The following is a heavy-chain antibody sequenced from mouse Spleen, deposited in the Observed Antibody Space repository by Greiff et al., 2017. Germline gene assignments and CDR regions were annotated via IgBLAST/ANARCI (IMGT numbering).Heavy chain of an antibody. CDR1: GYTFTSYW. CDR3: ARGYYGYGYAMDY. V-gene: IGHV1-7*01. J-gene: IGHJ4*01. D-gene: IGHD1-2*01. CDR2: INPSSGYT. Sequence: QVQLQQSGAELAKPGASVKLSCKASGYTFTSYWMHWVKQRPGQGLEWIGYINPSSGYTKYNQKFKDKATLTADKSSSTAYMQLSSLTYEDSAVYYCARGYYGYGYAMDYWGQGTSVTVSS.